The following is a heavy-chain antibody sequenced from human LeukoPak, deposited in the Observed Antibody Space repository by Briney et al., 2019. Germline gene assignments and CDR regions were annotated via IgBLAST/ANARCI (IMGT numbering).Heavy chain of an antibody. D-gene: IGHD2-8*01. V-gene: IGHV4-30-4*08. Sequence: SETLSLTCSVSGGSISSCDYYWSWIRQPPGKGLEWIGYIYYSGSTYYNPSLKSRVTMSVDSSKNQFSLKLSSVTAADTAVYYCARGELMVFANQFDYWGQGTLVTVSS. J-gene: IGHJ4*02. CDR1: GGSISSCDYY. CDR2: IYYSGST. CDR3: ARGELMVFANQFDY.